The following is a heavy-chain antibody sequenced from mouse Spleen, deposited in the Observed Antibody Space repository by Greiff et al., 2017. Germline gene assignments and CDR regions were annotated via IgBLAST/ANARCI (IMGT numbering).Heavy chain of an antibody. D-gene: IGHD2-1*01. CDR1: GYTFTSYW. Sequence: QVQLQQSGTELVKPGASVKLSCKASGYTFTSYWMHWVKQRPGQGLEWIGNINPSNGGTNYNEKFKSKATLTVDKSSSTAYMQLSSLTSEDSAVYYCARNGYGNYWYFDVWGAGTTVTVSS. CDR2: INPSNGGT. V-gene: IGHV1-53*01. CDR3: ARNGYGNYWYFDV. J-gene: IGHJ1*01.